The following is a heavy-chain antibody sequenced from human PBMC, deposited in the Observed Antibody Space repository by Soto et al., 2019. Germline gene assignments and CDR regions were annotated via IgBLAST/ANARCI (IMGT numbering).Heavy chain of an antibody. CDR2: INSDGSST. V-gene: IGHV3-74*01. CDR3: ARGEIDY. CDR1: GFTLGGYG. Sequence: EVQLVESGGGLVQPGGSLRLSCAASGFTLGGYGRNWVRQAPGKGLVWVSRINSDGSSTSYADSVKGRFTISRDNAKNTLYLQMNSLRAEDTAVYYCARGEIDYWGQGTLVTVSS. J-gene: IGHJ4*02.